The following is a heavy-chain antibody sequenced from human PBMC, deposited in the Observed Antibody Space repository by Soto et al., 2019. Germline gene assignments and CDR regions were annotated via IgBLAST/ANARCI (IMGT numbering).Heavy chain of an antibody. CDR3: AREDTAMVFRYFDY. Sequence: KPSETLSLTCTVSGGSISSGGYYWSWIRQHPGKGLEWIGYIYYSGSTYYNPSLKSRVTISVDTSKNQFSLKLSSVTAADTAVYYCAREDTAMVFRYFDYWGQGTLVTVSS. J-gene: IGHJ4*02. CDR2: IYYSGST. V-gene: IGHV4-31*03. CDR1: GGSISSGGYY. D-gene: IGHD5-18*01.